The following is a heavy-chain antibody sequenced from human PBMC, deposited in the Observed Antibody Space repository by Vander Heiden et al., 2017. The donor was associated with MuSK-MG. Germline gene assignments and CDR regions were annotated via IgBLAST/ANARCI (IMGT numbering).Heavy chain of an antibody. CDR2: INWNGVSV. Sequence: EVHLVESGGASVQPGRSLRLTGVGSGFLFDDHAMYWVRQAPGKGLEWVSGINWNGVSVGYADSVKGRFAISRDNAKNSLYLEMSSLKPEDTGLYYCVRDLRSDPHCFDSWGQGTLVTVSS. D-gene: IGHD3-3*01. V-gene: IGHV3-9*01. J-gene: IGHJ5*01. CDR1: GFLFDDHA. CDR3: VRDLRSDPHCFDS.